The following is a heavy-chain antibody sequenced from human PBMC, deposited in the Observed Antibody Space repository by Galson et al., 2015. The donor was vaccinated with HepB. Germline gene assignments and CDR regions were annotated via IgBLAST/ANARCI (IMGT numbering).Heavy chain of an antibody. Sequence: SLRLSCVASAFIFNDYSMNWVRQAPGEGLEWVSYISSSGTTTYYADSVKGRFTISRDNAKNSLYLQMNSLRAEDTAVYYCVVLSGNDLNPLGYWGKGTLVTVSS. J-gene: IGHJ4*02. D-gene: IGHD5-12*01. V-gene: IGHV3-48*04. CDR2: ISSSGTTT. CDR3: VVLSGNDLNPLGY. CDR1: AFIFNDYS.